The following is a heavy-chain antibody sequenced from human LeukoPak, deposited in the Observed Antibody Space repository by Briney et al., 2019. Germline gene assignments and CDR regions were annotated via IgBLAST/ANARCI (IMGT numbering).Heavy chain of an antibody. Sequence: PGGSLRLSCAVSGFTFSRYGMHWVRQTPGKGLEWVAYIRKDGSDKYYADSVKGRFTISRDSPKNMLYLQMNSLRVEETAVYYCARAQWTAFDYYYYMDVWGKGTTVTVSS. D-gene: IGHD3/OR15-3a*01. V-gene: IGHV3-30*02. CDR3: ARAQWTAFDYYYYMDV. CDR1: GFTFSRYG. CDR2: IRKDGSDK. J-gene: IGHJ6*03.